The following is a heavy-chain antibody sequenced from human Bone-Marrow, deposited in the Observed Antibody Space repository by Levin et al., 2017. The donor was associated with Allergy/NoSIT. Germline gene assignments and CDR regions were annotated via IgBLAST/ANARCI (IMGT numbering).Heavy chain of an antibody. J-gene: IGHJ4*02. CDR2: ISYDGSNK. D-gene: IGHD2-21*02. CDR3: ARDTLVVVTATPASNPDY. CDR1: GFTFSSYA. Sequence: GGSLRLSCAASGFTFSSYAMHWVRQAPGKGLEWVAVISYDGSNKYYADSVKGRFTISRDNSKNTLYLQMNSLRAEDTAVYYCARDTLVVVTATPASNPDYWGKGTLVTVSS. V-gene: IGHV3-30-3*01.